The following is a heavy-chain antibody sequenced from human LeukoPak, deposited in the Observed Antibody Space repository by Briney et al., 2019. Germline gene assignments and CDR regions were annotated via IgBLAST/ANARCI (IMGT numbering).Heavy chain of an antibody. Sequence: QPGGFLRLSCAASGFTINNNYMNWVRQAPGKGLEWVSVIYSGGNTYYADSVKGRFTISRDNSKNTLYLQMNSLRAEDTAVYYCAKKDNGNYFNFDYWGQGTLVTVSS. V-gene: IGHV3-66*01. CDR1: GFTINNNY. CDR2: IYSGGNT. D-gene: IGHD2/OR15-2a*01. J-gene: IGHJ4*02. CDR3: AKKDNGNYFNFDY.